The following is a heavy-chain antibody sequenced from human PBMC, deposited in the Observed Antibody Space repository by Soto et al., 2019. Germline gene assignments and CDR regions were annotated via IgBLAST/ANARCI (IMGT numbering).Heavy chain of an antibody. CDR3: AREHVNYDSSGDFDY. CDR2: INPNSGGT. D-gene: IGHD3-22*01. Sequence: ASVKVSCKASGYTFTGYYMHWVRQAPGQGLEWMGWINPNSGGTNYAQKFQGWVTMTRDTSISTAYMEPSRLRSDDTAVYYCAREHVNYDSSGDFDYWGQGTLVTVSS. J-gene: IGHJ4*02. V-gene: IGHV1-2*04. CDR1: GYTFTGYY.